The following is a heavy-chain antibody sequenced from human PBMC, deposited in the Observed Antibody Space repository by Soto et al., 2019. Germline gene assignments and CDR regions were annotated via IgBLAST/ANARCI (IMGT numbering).Heavy chain of an antibody. J-gene: IGHJ4*02. CDR2: ISYDGRNK. V-gene: IGHV3-30*04. Sequence: GGSLRLSCAASGFTFSSYAMHWVRPAPGKGLEWVAVISYDGRNKYYADSVKGRFTISRDNSKNTLYLQMNSLRAEDTAVYYSARDGPTAAGFFFDYWGQGPLVTVSS. CDR3: ARDGPTAAGFFFDY. D-gene: IGHD6-13*01. CDR1: GFTFSSYA.